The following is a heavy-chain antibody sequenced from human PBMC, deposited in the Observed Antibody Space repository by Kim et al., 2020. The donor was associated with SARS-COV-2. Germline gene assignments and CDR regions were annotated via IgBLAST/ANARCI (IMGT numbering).Heavy chain of an antibody. CDR3: ARTIGGRWPGLGAFDI. D-gene: IGHD1-26*01. J-gene: IGHJ3*02. Sequence: FQGRVKITADKSTSTAYMELSSLRSEDTAVYYCARTIGGRWPGLGAFDIWGQGTMVTVSA. V-gene: IGHV1-69*02.